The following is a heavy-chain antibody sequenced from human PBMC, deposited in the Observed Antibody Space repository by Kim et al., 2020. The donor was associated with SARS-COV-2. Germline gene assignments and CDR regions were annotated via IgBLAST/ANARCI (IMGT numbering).Heavy chain of an antibody. CDR1: GGTFSSYA. Sequence: SVKVSCKASGGTFSSYAISWVRQAPGQGLEWMGGIIPIFGTANYAQKFQGRVTITADESTSTAYMELSSLRSEDTAVYYCARDLGSSTTLAKAYYYYGMDVWGQGTTVTVSS. D-gene: IGHD2-2*01. V-gene: IGHV1-69*13. J-gene: IGHJ6*02. CDR3: ARDLGSSTTLAKAYYYYGMDV. CDR2: IIPIFGTA.